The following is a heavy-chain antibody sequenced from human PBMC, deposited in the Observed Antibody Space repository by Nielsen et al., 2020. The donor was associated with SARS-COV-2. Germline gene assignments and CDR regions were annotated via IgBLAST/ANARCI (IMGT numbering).Heavy chain of an antibody. J-gene: IGHJ4*02. CDR1: GGTFSSYN. Sequence: SVKVSCKASGGTFSSYNFSWVRQAPGQGLEWMGRSIPLLEIANYAQKFQGRVTITADKSTSTAYMELSSLRSEDTAVYYCARDGSHDFWSYSYFDYWGQGTLVTVSS. CDR2: SIPLLEIA. CDR3: ARDGSHDFWSYSYFDY. D-gene: IGHD3-3*01. V-gene: IGHV1-69*04.